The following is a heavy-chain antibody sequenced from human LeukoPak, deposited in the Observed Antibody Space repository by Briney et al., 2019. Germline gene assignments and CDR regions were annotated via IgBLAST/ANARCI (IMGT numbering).Heavy chain of an antibody. Sequence: SETLSLTCTVSGGSISSSSYYWGWIRQPPGKGLEWIGYIHYSGSTYYNPSLKSRVTISVDTSKNQFSLKLSSVTAADTAVYYCARTYFYNWFDPWGQGTLVTVSS. V-gene: IGHV4-30-4*08. CDR1: GGSISSSSYY. J-gene: IGHJ5*02. CDR3: ARTYFYNWFDP. CDR2: IHYSGST. D-gene: IGHD2/OR15-2a*01.